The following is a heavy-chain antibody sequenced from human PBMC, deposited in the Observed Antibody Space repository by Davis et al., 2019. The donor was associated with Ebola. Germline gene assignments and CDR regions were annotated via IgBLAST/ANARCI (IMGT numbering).Heavy chain of an antibody. CDR1: GYSFTTYG. V-gene: IGHV7-4-1*02. CDR2: INTNTGNP. CDR3: ASLPDI. Sequence: ASVKVSCKASGYSFTTYGMHWVRQAPGQGLEWMRWINTNTGNPTYAKGFTGRFVFSLDTSVSTAYLQINSLKNEDTAVYYCASLPDIWGQGTMVTVSS. J-gene: IGHJ3*02.